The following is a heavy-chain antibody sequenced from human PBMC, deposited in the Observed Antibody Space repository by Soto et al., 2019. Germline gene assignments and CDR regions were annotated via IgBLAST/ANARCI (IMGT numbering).Heavy chain of an antibody. CDR2: INPSGGST. V-gene: IGHV1-46*01. CDR1: GYTFTSYY. J-gene: IGHJ4*02. Sequence: QVQLVQSGAEVKKPGASVKVSCKASGYTFTSYYMHWVRQAPVQGLEWMGIINPSGGSTSYAQKFQGRVTMTRATSTSTGYMELSSLISEDTAVYYCAREGGSGSLGGGFDYWCQGTLVTVSS. CDR3: AREGGSGSLGGGFDY. D-gene: IGHD3-10*01.